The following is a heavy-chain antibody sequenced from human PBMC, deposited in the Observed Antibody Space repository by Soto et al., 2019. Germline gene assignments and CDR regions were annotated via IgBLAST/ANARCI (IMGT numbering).Heavy chain of an antibody. CDR2: INHSGST. CDR3: ARGGAMGDIVVVPAAMVWFDP. D-gene: IGHD2-2*01. J-gene: IGHJ5*02. Sequence: QVQLQQWGAGLLKPSETLSLTCAVYGGSFSGYYWSWIRQPPGKGLEWIGEINHSGSTNYNPSLKRRGTISVDTSKHQFSLKLSSVTAADTAVYYCARGGAMGDIVVVPAAMVWFDPWGQGTLVAVSS. CDR1: GGSFSGYY. V-gene: IGHV4-34*01.